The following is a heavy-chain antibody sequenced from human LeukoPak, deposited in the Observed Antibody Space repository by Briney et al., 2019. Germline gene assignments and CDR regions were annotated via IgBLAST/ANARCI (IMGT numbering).Heavy chain of an antibody. CDR2: IFNTGINT. J-gene: IGHJ4*02. V-gene: IGHV3-23*05. D-gene: IGHD5-18*01. Sequence: GGSLRLSCVVSGFKIYGYAMSWVRQAPGKGLEWVSVIFNTGINTYYADSVKGRFTISRDDSKNTLYLQMSSLRAEDTAVYYCAKAFDSHGLFDYWGQGTLVTVSS. CDR3: AKAFDSHGLFDY. CDR1: GFKIYGYA.